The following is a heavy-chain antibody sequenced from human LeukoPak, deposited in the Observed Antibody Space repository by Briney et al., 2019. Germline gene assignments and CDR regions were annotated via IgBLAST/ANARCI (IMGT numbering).Heavy chain of an antibody. Sequence: PGGSLRLSCAASGFTFTGYWMTWVRQAPGKGLEWVATITQDGSEKYYVDSVKGRFTISRDNAKNSLYLRMNSLRVEDTAVFYCATGHSGSYSAWGQGTLVTVSS. V-gene: IGHV3-7*03. D-gene: IGHD3-10*01. J-gene: IGHJ5*02. CDR1: GFTFTGYW. CDR3: ATGHSGSYSA. CDR2: ITQDGSEK.